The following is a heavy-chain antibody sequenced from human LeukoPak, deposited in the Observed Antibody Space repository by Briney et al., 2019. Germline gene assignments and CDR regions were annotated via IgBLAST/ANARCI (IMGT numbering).Heavy chain of an antibody. D-gene: IGHD2-15*01. Sequence: GGSLRLSCAASGFTFSSYAMSWVRQAPGKGLEWVSAISGSGGSTYYADSVKGRFTISRDNSKNTLYLQMNSLRAEDTAVYYCATTFTSGLVVVVAATPAFDIWGQGTMVTVSS. CDR2: ISGSGGST. J-gene: IGHJ3*02. V-gene: IGHV3-23*01. CDR3: ATTFTSGLVVVVAATPAFDI. CDR1: GFTFSSYA.